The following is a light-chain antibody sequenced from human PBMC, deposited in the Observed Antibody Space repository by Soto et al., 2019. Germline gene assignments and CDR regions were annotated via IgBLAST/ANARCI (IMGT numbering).Light chain of an antibody. J-gene: IGKJ5*01. V-gene: IGKV1-39*01. Sequence: QLAQSPSSLSASVGDRFTITCRASQSINSYLNWYQHKPGKAPNXLIYAASSLQSGVPSRFSGSGSGTHSTLTISSLQPEDFAIYYCKQSYSTPTCGQGTRLEIK. CDR3: KQSYSTPT. CDR1: QSINSY. CDR2: AAS.